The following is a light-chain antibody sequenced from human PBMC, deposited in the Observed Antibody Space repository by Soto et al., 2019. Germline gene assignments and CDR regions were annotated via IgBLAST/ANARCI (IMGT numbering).Light chain of an antibody. CDR3: EQTDSAPQT. CDR2: AAS. J-gene: IGKJ1*01. V-gene: IGKV1-39*01. Sequence: DIQMTQSPSSLSASVGDRGTISCRARQSIRNYVSWYQQKPGTAPTLLIRAASTLQSGVPSRFIGSGSGTDFTLTISSLQIEDFATYFCEQTDSAPQTFGQGTNVEI. CDR1: QSIRNY.